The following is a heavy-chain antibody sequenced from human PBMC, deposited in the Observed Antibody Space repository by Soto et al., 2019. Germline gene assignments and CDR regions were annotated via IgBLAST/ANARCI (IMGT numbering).Heavy chain of an antibody. CDR3: ARGLRELRYYYYYGMDV. CDR2: ISAYNGNT. CDR1: GYTFTSYG. J-gene: IGHJ6*02. V-gene: IGHV1-18*01. Sequence: ASVKVSCKASGYTFTSYGTSWVRQAPGQGLEWMGWISAYNGNTKYAQKLQGRVTMTRDTSASTAYMELRSLRSEDTAVYYCARGLRELRYYYYYGMDVWGQGTTVTVSS. D-gene: IGHD1-26*01.